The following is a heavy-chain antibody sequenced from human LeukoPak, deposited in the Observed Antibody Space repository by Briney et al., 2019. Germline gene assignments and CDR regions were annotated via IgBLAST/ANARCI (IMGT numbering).Heavy chain of an antibody. D-gene: IGHD1-26*01. CDR2: ISAYNGNT. Sequence: ASVKVSCKASGYTFTSYGISWVRQAPGQGLEWMGWISAYNGNTNYAQKLQGRVTMTTDTSTSTAYMELSSLRSEDTAVYYCASSGNQVDYFDYWGQGTLVTVSS. CDR1: GYTFTSYG. J-gene: IGHJ4*02. V-gene: IGHV1-18*01. CDR3: ASSGNQVDYFDY.